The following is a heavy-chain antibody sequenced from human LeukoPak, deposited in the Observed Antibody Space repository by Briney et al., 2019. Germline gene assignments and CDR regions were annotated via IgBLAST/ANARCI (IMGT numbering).Heavy chain of an antibody. CDR3: ARDSRGRYCSSTSCKLFDY. CDR2: SSAYNDNT. D-gene: IGHD2-2*01. J-gene: IGHJ4*02. Sequence: ASVTVSFTGSGYTFTIYSISWVRQAPGQGPERMGWSSAYNDNTNNTHKLQGRVTITTDTSTSKAYMELRSLRSDEMLVYYCARDSRGRYCSSTSCKLFDYWGQGTLVTVSS. CDR1: GYTFTIYS. V-gene: IGHV1-18*03.